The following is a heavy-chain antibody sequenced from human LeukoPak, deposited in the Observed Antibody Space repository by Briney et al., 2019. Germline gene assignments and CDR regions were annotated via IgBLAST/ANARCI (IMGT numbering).Heavy chain of an antibody. CDR3: ARDERYCSSTSCYTGGLDY. V-gene: IGHV4-34*01. Sequence: SETLSLTCAVYGGSFSGYYWSWIRQPPGKGLEWIGEINHSGSTNYNPSLKSRVTISVDTSKNQFSLKLSSVTAAHTAVYYCARDERYCSSTSCYTGGLDYWGQGTLVTVSS. J-gene: IGHJ4*02. CDR2: INHSGST. D-gene: IGHD2-2*02. CDR1: GGSFSGYY.